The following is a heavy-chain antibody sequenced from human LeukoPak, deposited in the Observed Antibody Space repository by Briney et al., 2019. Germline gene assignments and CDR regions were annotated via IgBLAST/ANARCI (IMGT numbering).Heavy chain of an antibody. CDR3: ARRTKRYQLPLGGVFDY. CDR2: IYYSGTT. Sequence: RTSETLSLTCTVSGGSISNYYWNWIRQPPGKGLEWIGYIYYSGTTNYNPSLKGRVSMSVDTSKNQFSLKLSSVTAADTAVYYCARRTKRYQLPLGGVFDYWGQGTLVTVSS. V-gene: IGHV4-59*12. CDR1: GGSISNYY. J-gene: IGHJ4*02. D-gene: IGHD2-2*01.